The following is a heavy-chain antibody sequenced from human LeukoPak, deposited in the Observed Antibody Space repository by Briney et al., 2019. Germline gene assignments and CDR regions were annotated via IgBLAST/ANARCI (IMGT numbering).Heavy chain of an antibody. CDR2: INHSGST. V-gene: IGHV4-34*01. D-gene: IGHD3-10*01. CDR1: GGSFSGCY. J-gene: IGHJ4*02. Sequence: SETLSLTCAVYGGSFSGCYWSWIRQPPGKGLEWIGEINHSGSTNYNPSLKSRVTISVDTSKNQFSLKLSSVTAADTAVYYCARGSILKYGSGTYNYWGQGTLVTVSS. CDR3: ARGSILKYGSGTYNY.